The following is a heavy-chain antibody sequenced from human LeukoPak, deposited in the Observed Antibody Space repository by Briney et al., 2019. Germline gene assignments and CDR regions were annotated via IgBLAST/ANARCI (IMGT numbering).Heavy chain of an antibody. D-gene: IGHD2-2*01. J-gene: IGHJ4*02. CDR1: GYSISSGYY. V-gene: IGHV4-38-2*02. CDR3: ARYCSSTSCYFDY. Sequence: PSETLSLTCTVSGYSISSGYYWGWIRQPPGKGLEWIGSIYHSGSTYHNPSLKSRVTISVDTSKNQFSLKLSSVTAADTAVYYCARYCSSTSCYFDYWGQGTLVTVSS. CDR2: IYHSGST.